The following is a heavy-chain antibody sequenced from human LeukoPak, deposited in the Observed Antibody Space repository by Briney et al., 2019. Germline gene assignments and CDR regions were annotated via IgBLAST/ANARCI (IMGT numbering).Heavy chain of an antibody. Sequence: GASVKVSCKASGYTXTGYYMHWVRQAPGQGLEWMAWRNANSGGTNYAQKFQGRVTMTRDTSISTAYMELSRLRPDDTAVYYFARLNHLYGSAHYSSLDYWGQGTLVTVPS. CDR3: ARLNHLYGSAHYSSLDY. CDR2: RNANSGGT. V-gene: IGHV1-2*02. D-gene: IGHD3-10*01. J-gene: IGHJ4*02. CDR1: GYTXTGYY.